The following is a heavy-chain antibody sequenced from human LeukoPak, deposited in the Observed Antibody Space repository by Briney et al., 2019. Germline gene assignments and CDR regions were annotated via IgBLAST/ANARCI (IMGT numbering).Heavy chain of an antibody. CDR1: GFTYSSYW. CDR2: IKQDGSEK. V-gene: IGHV3-7*03. J-gene: IGHJ4*02. CDR3: TRDYRGTSDY. D-gene: IGHD1-26*01. Sequence: GGSLRLSCVASGFTYSSYWMSWVRQAPGKGLEWVANIKQDGSEKNYVDSVKGRFTISRDNAKNSLYLQMNSLRAEDTAVYYCTRDYRGTSDYWGQGTLVTVSS.